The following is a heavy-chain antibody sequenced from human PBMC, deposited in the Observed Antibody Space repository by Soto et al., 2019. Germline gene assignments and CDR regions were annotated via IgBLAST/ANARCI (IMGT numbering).Heavy chain of an antibody. CDR1: GFTFSSYS. CDR2: ISSSSSYI. CDR3: ARSGSTVTSDVDY. Sequence: EVQLVESGGGLVKPGGSLRLSCAASGFTFSSYSMNWVRQAPGKGLEWVSSISSSSSYIYYADSVKGRFNISRDNAKNSLYLQMNSLRAEDTAVYYCARSGSTVTSDVDYWGQGTLVTVSS. V-gene: IGHV3-21*01. D-gene: IGHD4-17*01. J-gene: IGHJ4*02.